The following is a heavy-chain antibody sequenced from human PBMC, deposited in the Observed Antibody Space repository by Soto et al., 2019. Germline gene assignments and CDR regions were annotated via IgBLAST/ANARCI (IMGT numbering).Heavy chain of an antibody. CDR2: IIPIFGTA. CDR3: ARGAEYYDILTGYYTLDDAFDI. Sequence: ASVKVSCKASGGTFSSYTISWVRQAPGQGLEWMGRIIPIFGTANYAQKFQGRVTITADESTSTAYMELSSLRSEDTAVYYCARGAEYYDILTGYYTLDDAFDIWGQGTMVTVSS. J-gene: IGHJ3*02. V-gene: IGHV1-69*13. D-gene: IGHD3-9*01. CDR1: GGTFSSYT.